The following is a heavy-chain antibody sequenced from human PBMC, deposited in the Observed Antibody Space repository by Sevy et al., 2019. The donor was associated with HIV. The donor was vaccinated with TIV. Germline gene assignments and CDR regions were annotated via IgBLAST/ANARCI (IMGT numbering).Heavy chain of an antibody. J-gene: IGHJ4*02. V-gene: IGHV3-7*01. CDR3: ARRSDLSSSWSSSDY. CDR2: INQDGSVK. Sequence: GGSLRLSCAASGFTFSTYWMSWVRQAPGKGLEWVANINQDGSVKYYVDSVKGRFTISRDNAENSLYLQMNSLRAEDTAVYYCARRSDLSSSWSSSDYWGRGTLVTVSS. D-gene: IGHD6-13*01. CDR1: GFTFSTYW.